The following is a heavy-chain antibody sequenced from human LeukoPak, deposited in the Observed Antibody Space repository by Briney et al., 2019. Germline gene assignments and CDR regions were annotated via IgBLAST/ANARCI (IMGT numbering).Heavy chain of an antibody. D-gene: IGHD5-12*01. CDR1: GGSISSGVYS. CDR3: ARQRKRKGIVATIMRGEGERAWEFDY. V-gene: IGHV4-30-2*01. Sequence: PSETLSLTCAVSGGSISSGVYSWSWIRQPPGKGLEWIGYISHSGSTYYNPSLKSRVTISVDRSKNQFSLKLTSVTAADTAVYYCARQRKRKGIVATIMRGEGERAWEFDYWGQGTLVTVSS. CDR2: ISHSGST. J-gene: IGHJ4*02.